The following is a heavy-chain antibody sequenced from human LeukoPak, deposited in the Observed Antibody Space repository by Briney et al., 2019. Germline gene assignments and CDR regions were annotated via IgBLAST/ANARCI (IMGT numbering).Heavy chain of an antibody. CDR2: ISWNSGSI. CDR3: AKGFGDGSSWFTPLDY. CDR1: GFTFDDYA. Sequence: GGSLRLSCAAFGFTFDDYAMHWVRQAPGKGLEWVSGISWNSGSIGYADSVKGRFTISRDNAKNSLYLQMNSLRAEDTALYYCAKGFGDGSSWFTPLDYWGQGTLVTVSS. J-gene: IGHJ4*02. D-gene: IGHD6-13*01. V-gene: IGHV3-9*01.